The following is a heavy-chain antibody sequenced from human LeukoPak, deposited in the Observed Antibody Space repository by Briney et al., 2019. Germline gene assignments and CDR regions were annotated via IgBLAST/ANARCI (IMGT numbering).Heavy chain of an antibody. V-gene: IGHV1-2*04. CDR2: INPNSGGT. Sequence: ASVKVSCKASGYTFTGYYMHWVRQAPGQGLEWMGWINPNSGGTNYAQKFQGWVTMTRDTSISTAYMELSRLRSDDTAVYYCARGWGYYDSSGPISDYAEYFQHWGQGTLVTVSS. CDR1: GYTFTGYY. D-gene: IGHD3-22*01. J-gene: IGHJ1*01. CDR3: ARGWGYYDSSGPISDYAEYFQH.